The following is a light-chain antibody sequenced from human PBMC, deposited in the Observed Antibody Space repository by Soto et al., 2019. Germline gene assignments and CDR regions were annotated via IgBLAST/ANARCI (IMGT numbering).Light chain of an antibody. Sequence: QSVLTQPASVSGSPGQSITISCTGTSGDVGSYNLVSWYQQHPGKAPKLMISEAYKRPSGVSNRFSGSKSGNTASLTTSGLQAEDEADYYCCSYAPSSTWVFGGGTKVTVL. CDR3: CSYAPSSTWV. CDR2: EAY. V-gene: IGLV2-23*01. J-gene: IGLJ3*02. CDR1: SGDVGSYNL.